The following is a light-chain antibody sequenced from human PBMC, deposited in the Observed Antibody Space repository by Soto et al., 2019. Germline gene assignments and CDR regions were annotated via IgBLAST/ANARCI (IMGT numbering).Light chain of an antibody. CDR2: DVT. CDR3: SSYTNINTRACV. V-gene: IGLV2-14*03. Sequence: QSALTQPASVSGSPGQSITISCTGTSGDIGSYNRVSWYQQHPGKAPKPIIYDVTDRPSGVSNRFSGSKSGNTASLTISGLQAEDEAEYYCSSYTNINTRACVFGSGPKVTVL. J-gene: IGLJ1*01. CDR1: SGDIGSYNR.